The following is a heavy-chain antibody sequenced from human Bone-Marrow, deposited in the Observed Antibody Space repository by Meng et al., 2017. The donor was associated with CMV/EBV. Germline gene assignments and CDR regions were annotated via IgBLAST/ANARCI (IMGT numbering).Heavy chain of an antibody. Sequence: GESLKISCAVSGFIFSSYEMTWVRQAPGKGLEWVSYINSSGNIKYYADSVKGRFTISRDNARNSLFLQMNSLRVEDTAIYYRARAAGRQYYDLQYGMDVWGQGTTVTVSS. D-gene: IGHD3-3*01. CDR2: INSSGNIK. J-gene: IGHJ6*02. CDR1: GFIFSSYE. CDR3: ARAAGRQYYDLQYGMDV. V-gene: IGHV3-48*03.